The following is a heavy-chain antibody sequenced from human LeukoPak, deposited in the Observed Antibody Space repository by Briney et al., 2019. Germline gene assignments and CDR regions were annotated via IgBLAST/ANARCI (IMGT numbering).Heavy chain of an antibody. Sequence: TSETLSLTCAVSGYSISSGYYWGWIRQPPGKGLEWIGSIYHSGSTYYNPSLKRRVTISVDTSKNQFSLKLSSVTAADTAVCYCARRSVAAAANYYYYYMDVWGKGTTVTVSS. J-gene: IGHJ6*03. CDR3: ARRSVAAAANYYYYYMDV. CDR2: IYHSGST. D-gene: IGHD6-13*01. V-gene: IGHV4-38-2*01. CDR1: GYSISSGYY.